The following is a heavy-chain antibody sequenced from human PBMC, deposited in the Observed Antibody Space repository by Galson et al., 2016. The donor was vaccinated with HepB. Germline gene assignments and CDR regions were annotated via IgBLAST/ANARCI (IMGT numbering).Heavy chain of an antibody. V-gene: IGHV1-69*13. Sequence: SVTVSCKASGGTFSTYAINWVRQAPGQGLEWMGGIFPLFGTATYAQKLQGRVTITADESTSTAYMELSSLRSEDTAVYYCARVGTQWLVGVRYYFDYWGQGTLVTVSS. J-gene: IGHJ4*02. CDR3: ARVGTQWLVGVRYYFDY. CDR1: GGTFSTYA. CDR2: IFPLFGTA. D-gene: IGHD6-19*01.